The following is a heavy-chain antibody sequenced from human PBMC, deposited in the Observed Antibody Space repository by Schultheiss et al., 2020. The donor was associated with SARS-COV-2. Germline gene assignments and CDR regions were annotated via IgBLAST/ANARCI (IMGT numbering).Heavy chain of an antibody. V-gene: IGHV1-18*01. CDR1: GGTFSSYA. CDR2: ISAYNGNT. J-gene: IGHJ6*02. D-gene: IGHD6-13*01. CDR3: AAYSSSWYGNYYYYGMDV. Sequence: ASVKVSCKASGGTFSSYAISWVRQAPGQGLEWMGWISAYNGNTNYAQKLQGRVTMTTDTSTSTAYMELRSLRSDDTAVYYCAAYSSSWYGNYYYYGMDVWGQGTTVTVSS.